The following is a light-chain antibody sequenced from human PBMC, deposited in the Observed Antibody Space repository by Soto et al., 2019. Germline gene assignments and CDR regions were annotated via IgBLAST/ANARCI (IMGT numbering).Light chain of an antibody. CDR2: GAS. J-gene: IGKJ2*01. CDR3: QQYNNWPPMYT. CDR1: QSVSDR. Sequence: EKVMTQSPATLSLSPGERATLSCRASQSVSDRLAWYQQKPGQAPRLVIYGASTRATGIPVRFSGSGSGTEFTLTISSLQSEDFAVYYCQQYNNWPPMYTFGQGTKLEIK. V-gene: IGKV3-15*01.